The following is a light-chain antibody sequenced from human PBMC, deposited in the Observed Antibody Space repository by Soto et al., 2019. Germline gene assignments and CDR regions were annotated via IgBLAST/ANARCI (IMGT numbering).Light chain of an antibody. V-gene: IGKV3-15*01. CDR1: QSVSSN. Sequence: IVMAQGTATQSGAPGERATLSCRAGQSVSSNLAWYQQKPGQAPRLLIYGASTRATGIPARFSGSGSGTEFTLTLSSLQSEDVAVYFCHQYNDWPRTFGGGTEVDIK. CDR3: HQYNDWPRT. CDR2: GAS. J-gene: IGKJ4*01.